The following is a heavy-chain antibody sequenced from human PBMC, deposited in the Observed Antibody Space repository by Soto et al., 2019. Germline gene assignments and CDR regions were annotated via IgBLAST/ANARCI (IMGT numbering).Heavy chain of an antibody. CDR2: IRSKAYGGTT. J-gene: IGHJ4*02. Sequence: GGSLRLSCTASGFTFGDYAMSWFRQAPGKGLEWVGFIRSKAYGGTTEYAASVKGRFTISRDDSKSIAYLQMNSLKTEDTAVYYCTRGGGSSPRSYYFDYWGQGTLVTVSS. CDR3: TRGGGSSPRSYYFDY. V-gene: IGHV3-49*03. D-gene: IGHD1-26*01. CDR1: GFTFGDYA.